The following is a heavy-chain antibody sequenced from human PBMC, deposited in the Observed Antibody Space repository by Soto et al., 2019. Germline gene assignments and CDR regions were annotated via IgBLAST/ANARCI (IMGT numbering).Heavy chain of an antibody. V-gene: IGHV1-18*01. CDR1: GYTFTSYG. Sequence: QVQLVQSGAEVKKPGASVKVSCKASGYTFTSYGISWVRQAPGQGLEWMGWISAYNGNTNYAEKLQGRVTMTTDTTTSTAYMERRSLRSDDTAVYYCARDLHYDSSGYVGYWGQGTLVTVSS. J-gene: IGHJ4*02. D-gene: IGHD3-22*01. CDR2: ISAYNGNT. CDR3: ARDLHYDSSGYVGY.